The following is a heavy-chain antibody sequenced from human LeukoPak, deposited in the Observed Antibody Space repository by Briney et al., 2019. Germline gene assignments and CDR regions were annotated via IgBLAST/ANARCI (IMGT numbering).Heavy chain of an antibody. CDR2: ISAYYGNT. J-gene: IGHJ5*02. CDR3: ARRSGGGNWFVP. V-gene: IGHV1-18*01. Sequence: ASVKVSCKASGYTFTSYDINWVRQATGQGLEWMGWISAYYGNTNYAQKLQGRVTMTTDTSTSTAYMELRSLRSDDTAVYYCARRSGGGNWFVPWGEGTLVTVSS. D-gene: IGHD1-1*01. CDR1: GYTFTSYD.